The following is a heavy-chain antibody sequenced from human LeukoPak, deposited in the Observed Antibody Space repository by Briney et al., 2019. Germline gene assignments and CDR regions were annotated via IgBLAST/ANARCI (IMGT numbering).Heavy chain of an antibody. D-gene: IGHD2-15*01. J-gene: IGHJ4*02. Sequence: SETLSLTCTVSDYSISSGYYWGWVRQPAGKGLEWIGSIYHNGHTYYNPSLKSRVAISVDMSKNRFSLKLSSVTSTDTAVYYCAREDCSAGTCYAYYFDYWGQGTLVTVSS. V-gene: IGHV4-38-2*02. CDR1: DYSISSGYY. CDR2: IYHNGHT. CDR3: AREDCSAGTCYAYYFDY.